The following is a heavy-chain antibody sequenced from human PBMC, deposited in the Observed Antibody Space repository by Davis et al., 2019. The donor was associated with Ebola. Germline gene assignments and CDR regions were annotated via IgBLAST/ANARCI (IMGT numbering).Heavy chain of an antibody. D-gene: IGHD1-20*01. CDR1: GGSISSYY. CDR3: ARITGTDLDPYYYYYGMDV. Sequence: SETLSLTCTVSGGSISSYYWSWIRQPPGKGLAWIGEINHSGSTNYNPSLKSRVTISVDKSKDQFSLQLSSVTAADTAVYYCARITGTDLDPYYYYYGMDVWGQGTTVTVSS. V-gene: IGHV4-34*01. J-gene: IGHJ6*02. CDR2: INHSGST.